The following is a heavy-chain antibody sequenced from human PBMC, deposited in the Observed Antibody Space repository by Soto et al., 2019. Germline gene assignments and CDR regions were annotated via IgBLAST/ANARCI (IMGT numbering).Heavy chain of an antibody. CDR1: GFTFSSYS. V-gene: IGHV3-48*04. J-gene: IGHJ6*02. CDR3: ARDSGLRTSWHQPHHYYRMDV. D-gene: IGHD2-2*01. Sequence: GGSLRLSCAASGFTFSSYSMNWVRQAPGKGLEWVSYISSSSSTIYYADSVKGRVTISRENSKNPLDLQMNSLRAEDIAFYYRARDSGLRTSWHQPHHYYRMDVWGQGTKVTVSS. CDR2: ISSSSSTI.